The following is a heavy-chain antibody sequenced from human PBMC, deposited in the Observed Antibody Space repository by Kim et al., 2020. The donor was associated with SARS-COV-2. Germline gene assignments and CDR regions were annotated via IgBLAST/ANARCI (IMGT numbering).Heavy chain of an antibody. D-gene: IGHD3-22*01. Sequence: GESLKISCKGSGYTFTTYWIGWVRQMPGRGLEWMGVIYPGDSETRYSPSFQGQVTFSADKSISTAYLQWSRLKASDTAMYFCARGNYYETSGYPDYWGQGTLVTVSS. CDR3: ARGNYYETSGYPDY. CDR2: IYPGDSET. J-gene: IGHJ4*02. CDR1: GYTFTTYW. V-gene: IGHV5-51*01.